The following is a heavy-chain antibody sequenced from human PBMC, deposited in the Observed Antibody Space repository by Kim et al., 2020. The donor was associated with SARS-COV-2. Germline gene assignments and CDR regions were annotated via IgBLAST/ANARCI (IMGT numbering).Heavy chain of an antibody. CDR2: ISSSGSTI. D-gene: IGHD3-22*01. CDR3: ARSLYYYDSSGLQNWFDP. J-gene: IGHJ5*02. CDR1: GFTFSDYY. V-gene: IGHV3-11*01. Sequence: GGSLRLSCAASGFTFSDYYMSWIRQAPGKGLEWVSYISSSGSTIYYADSVKGRFTISRDNAKNSLYLQMNSLRAEDTAVYYCARSLYYYDSSGLQNWFDPWGQGTLVTVSS.